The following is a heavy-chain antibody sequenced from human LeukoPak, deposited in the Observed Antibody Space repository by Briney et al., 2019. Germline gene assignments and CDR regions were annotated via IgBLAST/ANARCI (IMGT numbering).Heavy chain of an antibody. J-gene: IGHJ3*02. CDR1: GGTFSSYA. Sequence: GASVKVSCKASGGTFSSYAISWVRQAPGQGLEWMGGIIPIFGTANYAQKFQGRVTITADESTSTAYMELSSLRSEDTAVYYCAGTMRSLRAFDIWGQGTMVTVSS. V-gene: IGHV1-69*13. CDR3: AGTMRSLRAFDI. CDR2: IIPIFGTA. D-gene: IGHD3-22*01.